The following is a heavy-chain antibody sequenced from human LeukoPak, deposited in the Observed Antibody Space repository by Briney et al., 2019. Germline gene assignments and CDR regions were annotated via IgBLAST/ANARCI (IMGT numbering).Heavy chain of an antibody. CDR3: AKSLGSGLLGYLDY. Sequence: GSLRLSCAASGFSISSKYITWVRQTPGKGLEWVSIVYCDGSTYYADSVKGRFTISRDTSMNTVYLQMNGLRAADTALYFCAKSLGSGLLGYLDYWGLGAQVTVSS. CDR1: GFSISSKY. J-gene: IGHJ4*02. V-gene: IGHV3-66*01. CDR2: VYCDGST. D-gene: IGHD6-13*01.